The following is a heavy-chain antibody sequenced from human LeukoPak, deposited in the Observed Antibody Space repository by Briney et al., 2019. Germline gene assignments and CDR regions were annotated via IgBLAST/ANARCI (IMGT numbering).Heavy chain of an antibody. Sequence: ASVKVSCKASGYTFTSYAMHWVRQAPGQRPEWMGWINTGNGNTKYSQKFQGRVTITRDTSANTTYMELSSLRSEDTAVYYCARDYYDILTGYPQGMDVWGKGTTVTVSS. V-gene: IGHV1-3*04. CDR3: ARDYYDILTGYPQGMDV. CDR1: GYTFTSYA. J-gene: IGHJ6*04. CDR2: INTGNGNT. D-gene: IGHD3-9*01.